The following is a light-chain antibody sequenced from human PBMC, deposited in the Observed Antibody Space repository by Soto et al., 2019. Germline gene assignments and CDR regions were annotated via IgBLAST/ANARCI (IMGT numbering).Light chain of an antibody. CDR2: ANN. CDR1: TSNIGSET. CDR3: AAWDDSLKGWV. Sequence: QSVLTQPPSASGTPGQRVTISCSGSTSNIGSETVNWYQQVPGTAPKLLFYANNQRPSGVPDRFSVSKSGTSASLAIGGLQSEDEADYYCAAWDDSLKGWVFGGGTKLTVL. J-gene: IGLJ3*02. V-gene: IGLV1-44*01.